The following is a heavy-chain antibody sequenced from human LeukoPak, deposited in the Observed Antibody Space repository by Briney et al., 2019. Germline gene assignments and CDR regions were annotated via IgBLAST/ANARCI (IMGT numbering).Heavy chain of an antibody. V-gene: IGHV6-1*01. CDR3: ARDQAGLDY. Sequence: SQTLSLTCGISGDSVSNNRATWNWIRQSPSRGLEWLGRTYYRSKWYNDYAESVKSRINIKPDTSKNQFSLQLNSVTPEDTAVYYCARDQAGLDYWGQGTLVTVSS. CDR1: GDSVSNNRAT. D-gene: IGHD6-13*01. J-gene: IGHJ4*02. CDR2: TYYRSKWYN.